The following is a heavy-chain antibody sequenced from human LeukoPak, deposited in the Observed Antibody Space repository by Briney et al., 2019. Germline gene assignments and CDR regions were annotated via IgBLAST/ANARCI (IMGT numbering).Heavy chain of an antibody. V-gene: IGHV1-46*01. J-gene: IGHJ4*02. CDR2: INPSGGST. Sequence: ASVTVSFKASGYTFTIYYMHWVRQAPGQGLEWMGIINPSGGSTTYAQKFQGRVTMTRDTSTSTAHMELRSLRSEDTAVYYCAREPSPMVRGYSPAYWGQGTLVTVSS. CDR3: AREPSPMVRGYSPAY. D-gene: IGHD3-10*01. CDR1: GYTFTIYY.